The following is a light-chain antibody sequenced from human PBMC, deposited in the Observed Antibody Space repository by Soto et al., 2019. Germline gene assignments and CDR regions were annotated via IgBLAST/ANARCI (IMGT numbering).Light chain of an antibody. Sequence: DFQMTQSPSTLSASVGDRVTITCRASQSVSVWLAWYQQKPGKAPKLLIYQASILQSGVPSRFSGIGSGTDFTLTISNLKPDDFATYYCQQYNGYYSFGQGTKVDIK. CDR2: QAS. CDR1: QSVSVW. CDR3: QQYNGYYS. V-gene: IGKV1-5*03. J-gene: IGKJ2*03.